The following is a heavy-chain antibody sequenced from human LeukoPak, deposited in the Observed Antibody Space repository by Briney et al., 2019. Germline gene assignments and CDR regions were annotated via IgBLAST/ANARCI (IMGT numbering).Heavy chain of an antibody. J-gene: IGHJ3*02. CDR2: INWNGGST. D-gene: IGHD6-19*01. Sequence: GGSLRLSCAASGFTFDDYGMSWVRQAPGNGLEWVSGINWNGGSTGYADSVKGRFTISRDIAKNSLYLQMNSLRAEDTALYYCARDPGPGIAVAGDAFDIWGQGTMVTVSS. CDR1: GFTFDDYG. V-gene: IGHV3-20*04. CDR3: ARDPGPGIAVAGDAFDI.